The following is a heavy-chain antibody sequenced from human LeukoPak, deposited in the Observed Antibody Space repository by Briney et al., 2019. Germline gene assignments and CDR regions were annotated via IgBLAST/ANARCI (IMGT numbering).Heavy chain of an antibody. CDR3: ARFKEVAYYDFWSGLKDYYYGMDV. V-gene: IGHV1-18*01. D-gene: IGHD3-3*01. CDR2: ISAYNGNT. CDR1: GYTFTSYG. Sequence: ASVKFSCKASGYTFTSYGISWVRQAPGQGLEWMGWISAYNGNTNYAQKLQGRVTMTTDTSTSTAYMELRSLRSDDTAVYYCARFKEVAYYDFWSGLKDYYYGMDVWGQGTTVTVSS. J-gene: IGHJ6*02.